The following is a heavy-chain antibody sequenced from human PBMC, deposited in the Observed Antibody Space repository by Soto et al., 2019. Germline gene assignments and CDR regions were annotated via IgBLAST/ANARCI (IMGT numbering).Heavy chain of an antibody. Sequence: QKISCKGSGYSFTSYWISWVRQMPGKGLEWMGRIDPSDSYTNYSPSFQGHVTISADKSISTAYLQWSSLKASDTAMYYCARVTEGVTYYYDSSGSYYYGMDVWGQGTTVTVSS. D-gene: IGHD3-22*01. CDR2: IDPSDSYT. J-gene: IGHJ6*02. V-gene: IGHV5-10-1*01. CDR3: ARVTEGVTYYYDSSGSYYYGMDV. CDR1: GYSFTSYW.